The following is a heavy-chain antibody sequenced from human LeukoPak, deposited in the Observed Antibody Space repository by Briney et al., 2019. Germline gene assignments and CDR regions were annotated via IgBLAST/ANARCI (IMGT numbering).Heavy chain of an antibody. J-gene: IGHJ1*01. Sequence: PSETLSLTCTVSGQSISSGYFWGWIRQSPGKGLEWVGNINHRGTTDYNPSLKSRVTISVDTSKNQFTLKLTSVTAADTAVYYCASPYSSSWYFQHWGQGTLVTVSS. CDR3: ASPYSSSWYFQH. CDR1: GQSISSGYF. CDR2: INHRGTT. D-gene: IGHD6-13*01. V-gene: IGHV4-38-2*02.